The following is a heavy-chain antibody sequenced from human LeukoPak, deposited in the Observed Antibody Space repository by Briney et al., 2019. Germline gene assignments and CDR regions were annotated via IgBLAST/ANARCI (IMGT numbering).Heavy chain of an antibody. V-gene: IGHV4-61*02. Sequence: TPSETLSLTCTVSGGSISSGSYYWSWIRQPAGKGLEWIGRIYTSGSTNYNPSLKSRVTISVGTSKNQFSLKLSSVTAADTAVYYCASGLRYFDLYYWGQGTLVTVSS. J-gene: IGHJ4*02. CDR2: IYTSGST. D-gene: IGHD3-9*01. CDR1: GGSISSGSYY. CDR3: ASGLRYFDLYY.